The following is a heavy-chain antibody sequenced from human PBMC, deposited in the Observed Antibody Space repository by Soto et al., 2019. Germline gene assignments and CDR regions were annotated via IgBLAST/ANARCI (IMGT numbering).Heavy chain of an antibody. V-gene: IGHV5-10-1*01. CDR1: GYSFTSYW. J-gene: IGHJ3*01. D-gene: IGHD3-22*01. CDR2: IDPSDSYT. Sequence: LGESLKISCKGSGYSFTSYWISWVRQMPGKGLEWMGRIDPSDSYTNYSPSFQGHVTISADKSISTAYLQWSSLKASDTAMYYFANSYYYDSSARFDFWGQGTMVTVSS. CDR3: ANSYYYDSSARFDF.